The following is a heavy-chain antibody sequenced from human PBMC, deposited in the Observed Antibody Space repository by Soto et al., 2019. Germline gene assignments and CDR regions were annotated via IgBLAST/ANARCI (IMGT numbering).Heavy chain of an antibody. CDR1: GFTFSSYW. J-gene: IGHJ2*01. V-gene: IGHV3-7*03. CDR3: ARGYYDSESWYFDL. Sequence: GGSLRLSCAASGFTFSSYWMSWVRQAPGKGLEWVANIKQDGSEKYYVDSVKGRFTISRDNAKNSLYLQMNSLRAEDTAVYYCARGYYDSESWYFDLWGRGTLVTVSS. D-gene: IGHD3-22*01. CDR2: IKQDGSEK.